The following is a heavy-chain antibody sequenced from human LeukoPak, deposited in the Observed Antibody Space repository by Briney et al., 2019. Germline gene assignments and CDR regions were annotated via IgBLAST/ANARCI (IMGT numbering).Heavy chain of an antibody. CDR3: ARTGPVGRY. J-gene: IGHJ4*02. Sequence: ASVKVSCKASGYTFTTYAITWVRQAPGQGLEWMGWIGASNGNANYAQKLQGRLTMTTDTSTSTAYMELRSLRSDDTAVYYCARTGPVGRYWGQGTLVTVSS. D-gene: IGHD3-10*01. V-gene: IGHV1-18*01. CDR1: GYTFTTYA. CDR2: IGASNGNA.